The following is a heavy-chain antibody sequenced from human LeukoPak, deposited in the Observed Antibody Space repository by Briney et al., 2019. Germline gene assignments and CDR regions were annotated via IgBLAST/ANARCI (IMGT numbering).Heavy chain of an antibody. V-gene: IGHV4-4*07. CDR2: IYTSGST. J-gene: IGHJ5*02. Sequence: PSETLSLTCTVSGDSISSYYWRWIRQPAGKGREWIGRIYTSGSTNYNPSLKSRVTMSVDTSKNQFSLKLSSVTAADTAVYYCAREHYCSGGSCYGNWFDPWGQGTPVTVSS. D-gene: IGHD2-15*01. CDR1: GDSISSYY. CDR3: AREHYCSGGSCYGNWFDP.